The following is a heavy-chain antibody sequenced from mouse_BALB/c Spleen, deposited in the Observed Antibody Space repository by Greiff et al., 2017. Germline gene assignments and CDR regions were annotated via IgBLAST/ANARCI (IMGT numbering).Heavy chain of an antibody. CDR2: IYPGNVNT. CDR1: GYTFTSYY. V-gene: IGHV1S56*01. J-gene: IGHJ3*01. D-gene: IGHD2-12*01. CDR3: ARDDVDWFAY. Sequence: QVQLQQSGPELVKPGASVRISCKASGYTFTSYYIHWVKQRPGQGLEWIGWIYPGNVNTKYNEKFKGKATLTADKSSSTAYMQLSSLTSEDSAVYFCARDDVDWFAYWGQGTLVTVSA.